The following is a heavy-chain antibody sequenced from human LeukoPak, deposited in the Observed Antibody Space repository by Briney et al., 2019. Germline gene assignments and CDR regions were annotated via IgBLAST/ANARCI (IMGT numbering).Heavy chain of an antibody. CDR1: GGTFSSYA. J-gene: IGHJ4*02. CDR3: ASGYCSGGSCYSADY. CDR2: INPNSGGT. D-gene: IGHD2-15*01. V-gene: IGHV1-2*02. Sequence: EASVKVSCKASGGTFSSYAISWVRQAPGQGLEWMGWINPNSGGTNYAQKFQGRVTMTRDTSISTAYMELSRLRSDDTAVYYCASGYCSGGSCYSADYWGQGTLVTVSS.